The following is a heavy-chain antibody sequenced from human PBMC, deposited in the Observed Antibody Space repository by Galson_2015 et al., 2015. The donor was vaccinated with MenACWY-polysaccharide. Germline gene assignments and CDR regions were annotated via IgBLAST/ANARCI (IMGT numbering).Heavy chain of an antibody. V-gene: IGHV3-7*01. CDR3: ARVNSGTFLGDAFDI. D-gene: IGHD1-26*01. J-gene: IGHJ3*02. CDR1: GLTFSRFW. CDR2: IKEDGSER. Sequence: SLRLSCAASGLTFSRFWKTWVRQAPGKGLEWVASIKEDGSERYYVDSVKGRFTISRDNAKESLYLQMNSLRVEDTAVYYCARVNSGTFLGDAFDIWGQGTMVTVSS.